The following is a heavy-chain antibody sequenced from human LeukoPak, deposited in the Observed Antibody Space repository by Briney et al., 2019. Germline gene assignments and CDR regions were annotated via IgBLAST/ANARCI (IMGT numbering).Heavy chain of an antibody. V-gene: IGHV4-34*12. CDR1: GGSFTDYF. J-gene: IGHJ5*02. CDR2: MIHSGIS. CDR3: AREGDPGSGYNYGNWLDP. D-gene: IGHD5-12*01. Sequence: PSETLSLTCAVYGGSFTDYFWGWIRQSPGKGLEWIGEMIHSGISNYNPSLKGRVTISLDTSKNQFSLKLNSVTTADTAVYYCAREGDPGSGYNYGNWLDPWGQGTLVTVSS.